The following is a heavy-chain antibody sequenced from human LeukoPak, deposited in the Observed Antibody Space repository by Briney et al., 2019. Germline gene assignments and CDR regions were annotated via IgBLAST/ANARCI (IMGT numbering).Heavy chain of an antibody. J-gene: IGHJ5*02. D-gene: IGHD5-18*01. CDR3: ARAGRGTAMVIWFDP. Sequence: GGTLRLSCAASGFTFSSYGMSWVRQAPGKGLEWVSAISGSGSSTYYADSVKGRFTISRDNSKNTLYLQMNSLRAEDTAVYYCARAGRGTAMVIWFDPWGQGTLVTVSS. CDR2: ISGSGSST. V-gene: IGHV3-23*01. CDR1: GFTFSSYG.